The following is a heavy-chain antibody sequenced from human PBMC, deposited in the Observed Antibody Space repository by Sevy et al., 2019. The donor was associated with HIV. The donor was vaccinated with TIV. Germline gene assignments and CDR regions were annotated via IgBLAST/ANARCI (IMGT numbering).Heavy chain of an antibody. CDR1: GYTFTSYG. CDR3: ARDQYDSSGYYYSYYGMDV. Sequence: ASVKVSCKASGYTFTSYGINWVRQAPAQGLEWMGWISAYSGNTNYAQNLQGRVTMTTDTFTSTAYMELRSLTSDDTAVYYCARDQYDSSGYYYSYYGMDVWGQGTTVTVSS. J-gene: IGHJ6*02. CDR2: ISAYSGNT. D-gene: IGHD3-22*01. V-gene: IGHV1-18*01.